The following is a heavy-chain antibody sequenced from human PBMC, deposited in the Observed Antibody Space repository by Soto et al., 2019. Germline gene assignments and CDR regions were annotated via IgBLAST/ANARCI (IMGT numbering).Heavy chain of an antibody. V-gene: IGHV3-23*01. CDR2: ISGSGGST. D-gene: IGHD3-22*01. CDR3: AKSRYYYDSSGYYHTLYYFDY. Sequence: GGSLRLSCAASGFTFSSYAMSWVRQAPGKGLEWVSAISGSGGSTYYADSVKGRFTISRDNSKNTLYLQMNSLRAEDTAVYYCAKSRYYYDSSGYYHTLYYFDYWGQGTLVTVSS. CDR1: GFTFSSYA. J-gene: IGHJ4*02.